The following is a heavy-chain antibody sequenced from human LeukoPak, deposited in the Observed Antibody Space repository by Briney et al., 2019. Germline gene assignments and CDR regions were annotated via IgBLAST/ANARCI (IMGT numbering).Heavy chain of an antibody. J-gene: IGHJ4*02. CDR2: INSGGST. V-gene: IGHV3-23*01. CDR3: AKGDDILTGYYEY. D-gene: IGHD3-9*01. CDR1: GFTFSNYA. Sequence: GGSLRLSFAASGFTFSNYAMSWVRQAPGRGLEWVSTINSGGSTFYADSVKGRFTISRDNSKNTLYLQMNSLRAEDTAVYYCAKGDDILTGYYEYWGQGTLVTVSS.